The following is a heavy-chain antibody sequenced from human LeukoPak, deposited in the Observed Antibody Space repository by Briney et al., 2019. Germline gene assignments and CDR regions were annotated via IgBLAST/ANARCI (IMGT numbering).Heavy chain of an antibody. V-gene: IGHV1-69*05. D-gene: IGHD2-15*01. CDR2: IISIFGTA. Sequence: SVKVSCKASGGTFSSYAISWVRQAPGQGLEWMGRIISIFGTANYAQKFQGRVTITTEESTSTAYMELDSLRSEDTAVYYCAREALGDIVVVVAATPDAFDIWGQGTMVTVSS. CDR1: GGTFSSYA. CDR3: AREALGDIVVVVAATPDAFDI. J-gene: IGHJ3*02.